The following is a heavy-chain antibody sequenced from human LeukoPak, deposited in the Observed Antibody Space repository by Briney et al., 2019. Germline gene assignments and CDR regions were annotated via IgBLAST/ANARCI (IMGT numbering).Heavy chain of an antibody. J-gene: IGHJ4*02. CDR1: GFTFSSYA. D-gene: IGHD1-1*01. Sequence: PGGSLRLSCAASGFTFSSYAMSWVRQAPGKGLEWVSAISGSGGSTYYADSVKGRFTIYRDNSRNTLYLQMRSLRVEDTAIYYCGRDWKLDYWGQGSLVTVSS. V-gene: IGHV3-23*01. CDR2: ISGSGGST. CDR3: GRDWKLDY.